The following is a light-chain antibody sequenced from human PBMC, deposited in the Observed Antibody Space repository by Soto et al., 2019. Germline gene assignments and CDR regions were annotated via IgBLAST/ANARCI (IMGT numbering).Light chain of an antibody. CDR3: QQYNNWPPIT. CDR1: QSVSSSH. CDR2: AAS. Sequence: EIVLTQSPGTLSLSPGERATLSCRASQSVSSSHLAWYQHKPGQAPRLLIYAASSRATGSPDRFSGSGSGTDFTLSISRLEPEDFAVYYCQQYNNWPPITFGQGTRLEIK. V-gene: IGKV3-20*01. J-gene: IGKJ5*01.